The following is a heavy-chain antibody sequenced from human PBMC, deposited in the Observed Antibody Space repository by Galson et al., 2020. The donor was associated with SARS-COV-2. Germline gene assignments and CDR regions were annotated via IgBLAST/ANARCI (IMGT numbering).Heavy chain of an antibody. V-gene: IGHV1-24*01. D-gene: IGHD3-10*01. J-gene: IGHJ5*02. CDR2: FDPEDGET. CDR3: ATGTPLPRGFWFDP. CDR1: GYTLTELS. Sequence: GESLKISCKVSGYTLTELSMHWVRQAPGKGLEWMGGFDPEDGETIYAQKFQGRVTMTEDTSTDTAYIELSSLRSEDTAVYYCATGTPLPRGFWFDPWGQGTLVTVSS.